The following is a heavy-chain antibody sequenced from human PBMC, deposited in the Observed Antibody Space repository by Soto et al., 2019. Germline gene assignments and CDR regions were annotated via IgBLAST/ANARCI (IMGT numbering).Heavy chain of an antibody. V-gene: IGHV4-31*03. J-gene: IGHJ4*02. CDR1: GGSISRGGYY. D-gene: IGHD4-17*01. CDR2: IYYSGST. Sequence: SETLSLTCTVSGGSISRGGYYWSWIRQHPGKGLEWIGYIYYSGSTYYNPSLKSRVTISVDTSKNQFSLKLSSVTAADTAVYYCAREGDYSFDYWGQGTLVTVSS. CDR3: AREGDYSFDY.